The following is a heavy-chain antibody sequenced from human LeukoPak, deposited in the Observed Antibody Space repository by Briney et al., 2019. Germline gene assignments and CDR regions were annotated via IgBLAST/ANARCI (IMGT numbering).Heavy chain of an antibody. J-gene: IGHJ4*02. CDR1: GFTFSSYA. CDR3: VKTYGMGSFSN. D-gene: IGHD3-10*01. V-gene: IGHV3-64D*06. Sequence: PRGSLKLSCSASGFTFSSYAMHWVRQAPGKGLEYVSGLSSNGGYTYYADSVKDRFIISRDNSKNTLYLQMSSLRAEDTAVYYCVKTYGMGSFSNWGQGTLVTVS. CDR2: LSSNGGYT.